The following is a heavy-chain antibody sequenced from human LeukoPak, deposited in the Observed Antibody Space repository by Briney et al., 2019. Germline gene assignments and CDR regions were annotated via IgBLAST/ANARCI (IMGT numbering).Heavy chain of an antibody. V-gene: IGHV3-9*01. D-gene: IGHD3-22*01. CDR1: GSTFDDYA. CDR2: ISWNSGSI. CDR3: AKVGDYYDSSGPSDY. J-gene: IGHJ4*02. Sequence: GGSLRLSCAASGSTFDDYAMDWVRQAPGKGLEWVSCISWNSGSIGYADSVKGRFTISRDNAKNSLYLQMNSLRAKDTALYYCAKVGDYYDSSGPSDYWGQGTLVTVSS.